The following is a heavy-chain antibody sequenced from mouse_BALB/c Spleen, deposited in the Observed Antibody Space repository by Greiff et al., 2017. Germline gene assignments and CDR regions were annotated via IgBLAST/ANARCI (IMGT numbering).Heavy chain of an antibody. J-gene: IGHJ4*01. D-gene: IGHD3-1*01. CDR1: GFTFSSYT. CDR3: ARGGSGYAMDY. CDR2: ISNGGGST. Sequence: EVQRVESGGGLVQPGGSLKLSCAASGFTFSSYTMSWVRQTPEKRLEWVAYISNGGGSTYYPDTVKGRFTISRDNAKNTLYLQMSSLKSEDTAMYYCARGGSGYAMDYWGQGTSVTVSS. V-gene: IGHV5-12-2*01.